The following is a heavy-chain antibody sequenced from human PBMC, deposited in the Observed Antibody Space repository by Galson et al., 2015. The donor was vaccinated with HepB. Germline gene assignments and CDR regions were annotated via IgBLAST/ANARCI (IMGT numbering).Heavy chain of an antibody. D-gene: IGHD1-14*01. V-gene: IGHV3-30-3*01. CDR2: ISYDGSNK. Sequence: SLRLSCAASGFTFSSYAMHWVRQAPGKGLEWVAVISYDGSNKYYADSVKGRFTISRDNSKNTLYLQMNSLRAEDTAVYYCATGTARAERAYWGQGTLVTVSS. J-gene: IGHJ4*02. CDR3: ATGTARAERAY. CDR1: GFTFSSYA.